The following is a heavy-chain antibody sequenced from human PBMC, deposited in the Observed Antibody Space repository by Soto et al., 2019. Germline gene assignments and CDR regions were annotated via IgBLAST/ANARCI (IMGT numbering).Heavy chain of an antibody. D-gene: IGHD6-13*01. CDR2: ISYDGSNK. CDR1: GFTFSSYA. CDR3: ARSIAAAGRGRQYYYYYGMDV. Sequence: QVQLVESGGGVVQPGRSLRLSCAASGFTFSSYAMHWVRQAPGKGLEWVAVISYDGSNKYYADSVKGRFTISRDNSKNTLYLQMNRLRAEDTAVYYCARSIAAAGRGRQYYYYYGMDVWGQGTTVTVSS. J-gene: IGHJ6*02. V-gene: IGHV3-30-3*01.